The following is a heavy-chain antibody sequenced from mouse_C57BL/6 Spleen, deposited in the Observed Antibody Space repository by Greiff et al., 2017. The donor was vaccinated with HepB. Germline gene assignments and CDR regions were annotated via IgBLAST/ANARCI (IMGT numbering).Heavy chain of an antibody. D-gene: IGHD1-1*01. CDR2: ISSGSSTI. Sequence: EVQLQESGGGLVKPGGSLKLSCAASGFTFSDYGMHWVRQAPEKGLEWVAYISSGSSTIYYADTVKGRFTISRDNAKNTLFLQMTSLRSEDTAMYYCARPYYYGSSYAEVAYWGQGTLVTVSA. V-gene: IGHV5-17*01. CDR1: GFTFSDYG. J-gene: IGHJ3*01. CDR3: ARPYYYGSSYAEVAY.